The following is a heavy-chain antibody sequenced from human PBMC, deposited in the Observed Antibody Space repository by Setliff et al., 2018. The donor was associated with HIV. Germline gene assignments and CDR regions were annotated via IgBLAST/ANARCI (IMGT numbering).Heavy chain of an antibody. J-gene: IGHJ6*03. V-gene: IGHV1-69-2*01. CDR2: VDPDDSET. Sequence: ASVKVSCKASGYTFTNYYIHWLQQAPGKGLEWMGRVDPDDSETIYAEKFQGRLTITADTSTDTAYMELSSLRSEDTAVYYCARSGGWWGHSNPHPYYYHMDVWGKGTPVTVS. CDR1: GYTFTNYY. CDR3: ARSGGWWGHSNPHPYYYHMDV. D-gene: IGHD3-16*01.